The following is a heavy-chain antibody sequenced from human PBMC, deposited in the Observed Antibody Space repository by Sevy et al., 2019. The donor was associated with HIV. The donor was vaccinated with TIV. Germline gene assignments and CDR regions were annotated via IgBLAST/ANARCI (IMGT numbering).Heavy chain of an antibody. CDR3: AKGERYYYSSGYYRPPEYFQH. V-gene: IGHV3-23*01. CDR2: ISGSRGST. CDR1: GFTFSSYA. Sequence: GGSLRLSCAASGFTFSSYAMSWVRQAAGKGLKLVSAISGSRGSTYYADSVKGRFTISRDNSKNTLYLQMNSLRAEDTAVYYCAKGERYYYSSGYYRPPEYFQHWGQGTLVTVSS. J-gene: IGHJ1*01. D-gene: IGHD3-22*01.